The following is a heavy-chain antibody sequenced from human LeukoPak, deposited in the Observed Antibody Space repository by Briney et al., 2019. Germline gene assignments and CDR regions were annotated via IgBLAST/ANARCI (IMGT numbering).Heavy chain of an antibody. Sequence: GGSLRLSCAASGFTFSGYWMHWVRQAPGKGLVWVSRINSDGSSTSYADSVKGRFTISRDNAKNTLYLQMNSLRAEDTAVYYCAKDTGHMNPRLIDYWGQGTLVTVSS. J-gene: IGHJ4*02. D-gene: IGHD2-21*01. CDR2: INSDGSST. V-gene: IGHV3-74*01. CDR1: GFTFSGYW. CDR3: AKDTGHMNPRLIDY.